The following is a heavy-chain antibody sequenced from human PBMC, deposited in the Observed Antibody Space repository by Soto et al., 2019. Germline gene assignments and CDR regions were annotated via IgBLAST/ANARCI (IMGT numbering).Heavy chain of an antibody. CDR3: ACEPGSIDS. CDR1: GFTFSNYW. V-gene: IGHV3-7*01. J-gene: IGHJ4*02. CDR2: IKQDGSEK. Sequence: EVQLVESGGGLVQPGGSLRLSCAVSGFTFSNYWMSWVRQAPGKGLEWVANIKQDGSEKYYVDSVKGRFTISRDNAKNSLYLQMNSLKAEDTAVYYCACEPGSIDSWGQGTLVTVSS.